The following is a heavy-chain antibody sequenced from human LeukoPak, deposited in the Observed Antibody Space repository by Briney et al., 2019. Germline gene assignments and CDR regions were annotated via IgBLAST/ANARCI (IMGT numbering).Heavy chain of an antibody. J-gene: IGHJ3*02. V-gene: IGHV3-53*01. D-gene: IGHD2-21*02. Sequence: PGGSLRLSCAASGFTVSSNYMTWVRQAPGKGLEWVSVIYSAGSTYYADSVKGRFTISRDNSKNTLFLQMNSLRAEDTAVYYCARGRRDCSGDCYVAFDIWGQGTMVTVS. CDR1: GFTVSSNY. CDR3: ARGRRDCSGDCYVAFDI. CDR2: IYSAGST.